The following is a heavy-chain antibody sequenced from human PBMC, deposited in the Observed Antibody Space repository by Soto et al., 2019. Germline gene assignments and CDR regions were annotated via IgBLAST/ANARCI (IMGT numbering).Heavy chain of an antibody. D-gene: IGHD3-22*01. CDR1: WFSLSTSGVG. J-gene: IGHJ5*02. Sequence: GPALVNPTQTLTLTCTFSWFSLSTSGVGVGWISQPPGKALEWLALIYWNDYNLYSPSLKSRLTITKDTYKNQALLTIPNRDPVNTAKYYCAHRREWDSSGRITGSAPGGKETLVPGSS. CDR3: AHRREWDSSGRITGSAP. V-gene: IGHV2-5*01. CDR2: IYWNDYN.